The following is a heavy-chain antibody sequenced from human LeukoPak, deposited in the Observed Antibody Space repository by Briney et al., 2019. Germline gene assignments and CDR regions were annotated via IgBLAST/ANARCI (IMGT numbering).Heavy chain of an antibody. D-gene: IGHD3-22*01. Sequence: SETLSLTCTVSGGSISSYYWSWIRQPPGKGRQWIGYIYYSGSTNYNPSLKSRVTISVDTSKNQFSLKLSSVTAADTAVYYCARSFHSSGYYWAYWGQGTLVTVSS. CDR3: ARSFHSSGYYWAY. CDR1: GGSISSYY. CDR2: IYYSGST. V-gene: IGHV4-59*01. J-gene: IGHJ4*02.